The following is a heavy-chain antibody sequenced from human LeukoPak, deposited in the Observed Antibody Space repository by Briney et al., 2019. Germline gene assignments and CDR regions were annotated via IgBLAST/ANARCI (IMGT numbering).Heavy chain of an antibody. J-gene: IGHJ6*03. CDR1: GYTFTGYY. CDR2: INPNRGGT. D-gene: IGHD3-3*01. V-gene: IGHV1-2*02. CDR3: ARRTTTYDFWSGDTYYMDV. Sequence: ASVKVSCKAAGYTFTGYYMHWVRQAPGQGLEWMGWINPNRGGTHYAQKFQRRVTMTRDTSISTAYIELSRLRSDDTAVYYCARRTTTYDFWSGDTYYMDVWGKGTTVTVSS.